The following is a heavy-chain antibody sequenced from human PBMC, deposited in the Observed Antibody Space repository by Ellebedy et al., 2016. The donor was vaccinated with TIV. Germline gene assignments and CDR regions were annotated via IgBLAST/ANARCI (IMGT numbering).Heavy chain of an antibody. V-gene: IGHV3-23*01. CDR1: GFTFSNYA. Sequence: PGGSLRLSCAASGFTFSNYAMNRVRQAPGKGPEWVSVTSGSSDSRDYADSVKGRFTISRDNSQNTLYLQMNSLRAEDTAVYYCAKGRGGSSYSSLDVWGQGTTVTVSS. D-gene: IGHD2-15*01. J-gene: IGHJ6*02. CDR2: TSGSSDSR. CDR3: AKGRGGSSYSSLDV.